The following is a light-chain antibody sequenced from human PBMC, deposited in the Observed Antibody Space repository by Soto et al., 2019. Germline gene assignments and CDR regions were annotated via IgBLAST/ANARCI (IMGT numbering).Light chain of an antibody. V-gene: IGLV2-14*01. Sequence: QSALTQPASVSGSPGQSITISCTGTNSDVGAYNYVSWFQQHPGRAPKLIIFEVSNRPSGVSNRFSGSKSGNTASLTISGLQAEDEADYYCSSYTSSSTLNVVFGGGTKLTVL. CDR1: NSDVGAYNY. CDR2: EVS. J-gene: IGLJ2*01. CDR3: SSYTSSSTLNVV.